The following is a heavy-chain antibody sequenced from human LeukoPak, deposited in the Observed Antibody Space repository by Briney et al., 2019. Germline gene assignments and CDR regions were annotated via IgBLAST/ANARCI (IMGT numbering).Heavy chain of an antibody. D-gene: IGHD1-26*01. CDR1: GYSFTSYW. V-gene: IGHV5-51*01. CDR2: IYPGDSDT. CDR3: ARRRGGGSYRSNWFDP. J-gene: IGHJ5*02. Sequence: GESLKISCKGSGYSFTSYWIGWVRQMPGKGLEWMGTIYPGDSDTRYSPSFQGQVTISADKSISTAYLQWSSLKASDTAMYYCARRRGGGSYRSNWFDPWGQGTLVTVSS.